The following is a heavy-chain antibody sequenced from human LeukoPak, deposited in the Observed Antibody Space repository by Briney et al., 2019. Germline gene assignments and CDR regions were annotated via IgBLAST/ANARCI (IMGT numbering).Heavy chain of an antibody. CDR2: ISTSEST. CDR1: RGSISTYY. V-gene: IGHV4-4*09. D-gene: IGHD2-8*01. Sequence: SETLSLTCTITRGSISTYYWSWIRQPPGKGLEWIGYISTSESTNYNPSLKSRITISVDTSRNQFSLNLNSVTAADTAVYYCARDGPRYYMDVWGKGTTVTVSS. CDR3: ARDGPRYYMDV. J-gene: IGHJ6*03.